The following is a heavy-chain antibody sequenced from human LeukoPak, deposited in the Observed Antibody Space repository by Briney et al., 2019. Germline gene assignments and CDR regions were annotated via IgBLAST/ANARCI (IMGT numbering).Heavy chain of an antibody. D-gene: IGHD6-13*01. J-gene: IGHJ4*02. CDR2: ISGSGGST. V-gene: IGHV3-23*01. CDR3: ARDPFFPKAAAGTRDGY. Sequence: GGSLRLSCAASGFTFSSYAMSWVRQAPGKGLEWVSAISGSGGSTYYADSVKGRFTISRDNAKNSLYLQMNSLRAEDTAVYYCARDPFFPKAAAGTRDGYWGQGTLVTVSS. CDR1: GFTFSSYA.